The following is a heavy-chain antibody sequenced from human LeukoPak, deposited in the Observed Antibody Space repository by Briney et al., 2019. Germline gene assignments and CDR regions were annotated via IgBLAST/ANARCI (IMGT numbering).Heavy chain of an antibody. V-gene: IGHV3-30*02. D-gene: IGHD3-16*02. CDR1: GFTFSSYG. J-gene: IGHJ4*02. CDR2: IRYDGSNK. CDR3: AKDLVLADYVWGSYRSGPWYFDY. Sequence: PGGSLRLSCAASGFTFSSYGMHWVRQAPGKGLEWVAFIRYDGSNKYYAGSVKGRFTISRDNSKNTLYLQMNSLRAEDTAVYYCAKDLVLADYVWGSYRSGPWYFDYWGQGTLVTVSS.